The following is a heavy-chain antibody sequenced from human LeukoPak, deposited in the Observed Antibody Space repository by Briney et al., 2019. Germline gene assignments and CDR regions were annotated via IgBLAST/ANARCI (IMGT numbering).Heavy chain of an antibody. V-gene: IGHV5-51*01. J-gene: IGHJ4*02. D-gene: IGHD6-6*01. CDR3: ARQYSSSSGGIDY. CDR2: IYPGDSDT. CDR1: GYSFTSYW. Sequence: GESLKISCKGSGYSFTSYWIGWVRQMPGKGLEGMGIIYPGDSDTRYSPSFQGQVTISADKSISTAYLQWSSLKASDTAMYYCARQYSSSSGGIDYWGQGTLVTVSS.